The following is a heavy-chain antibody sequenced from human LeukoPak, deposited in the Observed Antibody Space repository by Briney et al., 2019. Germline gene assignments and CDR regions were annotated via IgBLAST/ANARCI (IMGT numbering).Heavy chain of an antibody. J-gene: IGHJ4*02. D-gene: IGHD1-26*01. Sequence: ASVKVSCKTSGYPFTGYYIHWVRLAPGQGLEWMGRINPNNAGTHYAQKLRGRVTMTSDTSIKTTYMELSRLRIDDTAVYFCARDDGVGGKSPILFDSWGQGTLVTVSS. CDR3: ARDDGVGGKSPILFDS. CDR2: INPNNAGT. V-gene: IGHV1-2*06. CDR1: GYPFTGYY.